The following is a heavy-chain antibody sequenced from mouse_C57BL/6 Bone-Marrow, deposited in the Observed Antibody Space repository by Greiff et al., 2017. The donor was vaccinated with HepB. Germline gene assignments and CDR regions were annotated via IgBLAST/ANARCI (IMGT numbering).Heavy chain of an antibody. Sequence: VQLQQSGPELVKPGASVKISCKASGYTFTDYYMNWVKQSHGKSLEWIGDINPNNGGTSYNQKFKGKATLTVDKSSSTAYMELRSLTSEDSAVYYCARIATTVVATFDYWGQGTTLTVSS. CDR2: INPNNGGT. D-gene: IGHD1-1*01. V-gene: IGHV1-26*01. CDR3: ARIATTVVATFDY. CDR1: GYTFTDYY. J-gene: IGHJ2*01.